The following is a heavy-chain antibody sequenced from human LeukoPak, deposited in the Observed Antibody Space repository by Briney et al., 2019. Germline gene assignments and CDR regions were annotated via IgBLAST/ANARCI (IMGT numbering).Heavy chain of an antibody. Sequence: ASVKVSCKAAGYTFTSYDINWVRQATGQGLEWMGWMNPNSGNTGYAQKFQGRVTMTSNTSINTAYMEQSSLRPDDTAVYFCARGSYYDCSGSLVGSWFDPWGQGTLVTVSS. J-gene: IGHJ5*02. CDR1: GYTFTSYD. D-gene: IGHD3-22*01. V-gene: IGHV1-8*01. CDR2: MNPNSGNT. CDR3: ARGSYYDCSGSLVGSWFDP.